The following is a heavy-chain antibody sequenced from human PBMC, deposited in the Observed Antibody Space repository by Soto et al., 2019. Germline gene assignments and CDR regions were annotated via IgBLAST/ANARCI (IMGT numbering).Heavy chain of an antibody. Sequence: QVQLQQWGAGLLKPSETLSLTCAVYGGSFSGYYWSWIRQPPGKGLEWIGEINHRGTTICNPSLKSRVTISVDTSKNQFSLKLSSVTAADTAVYYCARGPKNTGTTSPWGQGTLVTVSS. CDR1: GGSFSGYY. CDR2: INHRGTT. V-gene: IGHV4-34*01. J-gene: IGHJ5*02. CDR3: ARGPKNTGTTSP. D-gene: IGHD1-7*01.